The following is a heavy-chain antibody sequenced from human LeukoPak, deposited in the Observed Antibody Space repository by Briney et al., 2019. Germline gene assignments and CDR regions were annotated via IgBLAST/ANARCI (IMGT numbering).Heavy chain of an antibody. V-gene: IGHV4-39*01. CDR1: GVSISSSTYY. J-gene: IGHJ3*02. CDR3: ARHDSSGPYNAFDI. CDR2: IYYSGST. D-gene: IGHD3-22*01. Sequence: PSETLSLTCTVSGVSISSSTYYWGWIRQPPGKGLEWIGSIYYSGSTYYNPSLKSRVTISGDTSKNQFSLKLSSVTAADTAVYYCARHDSSGPYNAFDIWGQGTMVTVSS.